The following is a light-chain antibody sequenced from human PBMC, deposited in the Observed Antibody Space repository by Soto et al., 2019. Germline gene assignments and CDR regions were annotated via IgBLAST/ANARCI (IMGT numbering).Light chain of an antibody. CDR3: QEYNNWRPIT. Sequence: IVMTQSPATLSVSPGERATLSCRASQSISSKLAWYQQKPGQAPRLLIYGASTRANGIPVRFSGSGSGTEFTLTITSLQSEDFAVYYCQEYNNWRPITFGGGTKVEIK. V-gene: IGKV3-15*01. J-gene: IGKJ4*01. CDR1: QSISSK. CDR2: GAS.